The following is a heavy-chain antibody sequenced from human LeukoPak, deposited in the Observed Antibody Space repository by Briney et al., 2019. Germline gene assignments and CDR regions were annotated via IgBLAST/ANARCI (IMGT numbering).Heavy chain of an antibody. CDR2: IGSSSDYI. D-gene: IGHD5-12*01. CDR3: ARAPSGYDPYFDY. CDR1: AFTVVVFS. V-gene: IGHV3-21*01. Sequence: PGGCLTPACTASAFTVVVFSTDSVPPAPGERRESVLSIGSSSDYIYYADSLKGRFTISRDNAKNSLYLQMNSLRAEDTAVYYCARAPSGYDPYFDYWGQGTLVTVSS. J-gene: IGHJ4*02.